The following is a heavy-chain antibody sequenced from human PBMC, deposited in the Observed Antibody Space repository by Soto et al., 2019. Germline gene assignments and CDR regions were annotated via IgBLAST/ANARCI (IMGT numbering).Heavy chain of an antibody. CDR2: VHGTGNI. CDR1: NDSFSSYY. D-gene: IGHD6-13*01. J-gene: IGHJ6*02. V-gene: IGHV4-4*07. Sequence: QVSLQESGPGLLKSSETLSLTCTFSNDSFSSYYWSWIRQSAGRGLEWSGRVHGTGNIHYNPSLRSRVTLSSDTSTSQFFLRLSSVTAADTAVYYCAREAKYSRSWYNYQGIDVWGPGTTVTVTS. CDR3: AREAKYSRSWYNYQGIDV.